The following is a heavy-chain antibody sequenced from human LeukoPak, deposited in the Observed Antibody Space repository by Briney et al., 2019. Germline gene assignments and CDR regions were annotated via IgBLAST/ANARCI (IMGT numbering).Heavy chain of an antibody. D-gene: IGHD1-26*01. J-gene: IGHJ6*03. CDR3: ARTVGYYYYYYMDV. CDR1: GGSISSGGYS. V-gene: IGHV4-61*08. Sequence: PSETLSLTCAVSGGSISSGGYSWSWIRQPPGKGLEWIGYIYYSGSTNYNPSLKSRVTISVDTSKNQFSLKLSSVTAADTAVYYCARTVGYYYYYYMDVWGKGTTVTVSS. CDR2: IYYSGST.